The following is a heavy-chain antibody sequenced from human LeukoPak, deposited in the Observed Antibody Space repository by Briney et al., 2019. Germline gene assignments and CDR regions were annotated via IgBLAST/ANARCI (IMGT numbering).Heavy chain of an antibody. V-gene: IGHV3-11*06. CDR1: GFTFSDYY. CDR2: ISSRSSYT. Sequence: KPGGSLRLSCAASGFTFSDYYMNWIRQAPGKGLEWVSSISSRSSYTDYADSVKGRFTISRDNAKNSLYLQMNSLRDEDTAVYYCARETPEYDWGQGTLVTVSS. CDR3: ARETPEYD. J-gene: IGHJ4*02. D-gene: IGHD6-6*01.